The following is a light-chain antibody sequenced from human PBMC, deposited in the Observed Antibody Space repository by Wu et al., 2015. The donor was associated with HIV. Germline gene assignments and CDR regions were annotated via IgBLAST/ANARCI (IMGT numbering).Light chain of an antibody. CDR3: QQSYSTLYS. J-gene: IGKJ2*03. CDR1: QDISSY. V-gene: IGKV1-8*01. CDR2: AAS. Sequence: AIRITQSPSSLSASTGDRVTITCRASQDISSYLAWYQQKPGKAPSLLIYAASTLQSGVPSRFSGSGSGTDFTLAISSLQPEDFASYFCQQSYSTLYSFGQGTNWRSN.